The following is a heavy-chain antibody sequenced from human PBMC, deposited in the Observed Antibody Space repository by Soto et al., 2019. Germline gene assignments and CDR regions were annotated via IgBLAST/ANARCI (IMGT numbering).Heavy chain of an antibody. CDR1: GFTSTNYI. Sequence: GGSLRLSCAASGFTSTNYIMHWVRQAPGKGLEWVAAISYDGTNKYYADSVKGRFTISRDSSKNTLYLQMNSLSAEDTAVYYCAVVGADIWGQGTLVTVSS. V-gene: IGHV3-30-3*01. CDR2: ISYDGTNK. CDR3: AVVGADI. D-gene: IGHD2-15*01. J-gene: IGHJ4*02.